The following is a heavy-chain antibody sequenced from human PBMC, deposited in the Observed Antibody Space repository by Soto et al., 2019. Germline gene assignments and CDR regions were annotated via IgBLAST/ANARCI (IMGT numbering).Heavy chain of an antibody. J-gene: IGHJ3*02. Sequence: EVQLVESGGGLVQPGGSLRLSCAASGFSFSNYWVHWVRHAPGKGLVWVSRVTPDGRSTSYEDSAKGRSTVSRDNAKNTVSMEMNSLRVEDTAVYYCTTLSSAVSYSAFDIWGQGTVIIVSS. D-gene: IGHD6-25*01. CDR1: GFSFSNYW. V-gene: IGHV3-74*01. CDR3: TTLSSAVSYSAFDI. CDR2: VTPDGRST.